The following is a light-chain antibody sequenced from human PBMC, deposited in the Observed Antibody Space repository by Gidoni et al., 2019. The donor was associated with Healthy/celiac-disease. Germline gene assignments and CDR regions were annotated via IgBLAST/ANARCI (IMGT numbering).Light chain of an antibody. Sequence: DIQMTQSPSSLSASVGDRVTITGRASQSISSYLNGYQQKPGKARKLLIYAASSLQSGVPSRFIGSGSGTDFTLTISSLQPEDFATYYCQQSYSTLTFAGGTKVEI. CDR3: QQSYSTLT. V-gene: IGKV1-39*01. CDR2: AAS. CDR1: QSISSY. J-gene: IGKJ4*01.